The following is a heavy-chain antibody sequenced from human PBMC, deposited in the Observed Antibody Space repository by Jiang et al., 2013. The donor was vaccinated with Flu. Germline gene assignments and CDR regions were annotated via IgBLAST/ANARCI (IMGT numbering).Heavy chain of an antibody. CDR1: GFSLSSTAVG. CDR3: AYTSGIPLERDFYFYGMDV. V-gene: IGHV2-5*02. Sequence: KPTQTLTLTCTFSGFSLSSTAVGVGWIRQPPGKALEWLALIYWDDDKRYSPISEEQTHHHQGHLQNQVVLTMTNMDPVDTATYYCAYTSGIPLERDFYFYGMDVWGQGTTVTVSS. D-gene: IGHD1-1*01. J-gene: IGHJ6*02. CDR2: IYWDDDK.